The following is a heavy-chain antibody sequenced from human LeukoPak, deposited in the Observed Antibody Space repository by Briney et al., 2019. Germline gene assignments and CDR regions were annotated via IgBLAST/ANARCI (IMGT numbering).Heavy chain of an antibody. D-gene: IGHD6-19*01. CDR3: AKSPIPGIAVTGRYFDY. V-gene: IGHV3-23*01. J-gene: IGHJ4*02. CDR1: GFTFSSYA. Sequence: GGSLRLSCAASGFTFSSYAMSWVRQAAGKGLEWVSGISGSGGTTYYAVSVKGPFTISRDNSKNTLYLQMNSLRAEDTAVYYCAKSPIPGIAVTGRYFDYWGQGTLVRVSS. CDR2: ISGSGGTT.